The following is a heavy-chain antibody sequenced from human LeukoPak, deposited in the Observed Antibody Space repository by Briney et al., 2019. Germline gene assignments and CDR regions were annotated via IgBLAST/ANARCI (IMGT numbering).Heavy chain of an antibody. Sequence: PGGSLRLSCAASGNYWMHWVRQAPGKGLVWVSRINNDGSITSYADSVKGRFTISRDNAKNTLYLQMNSLRAEDTAVYYCARGYSVLRDYWGQGTLVTVSS. D-gene: IGHD2-15*01. CDR1: GNYW. CDR2: INNDGSIT. V-gene: IGHV3-74*01. CDR3: ARGYSVLRDY. J-gene: IGHJ4*02.